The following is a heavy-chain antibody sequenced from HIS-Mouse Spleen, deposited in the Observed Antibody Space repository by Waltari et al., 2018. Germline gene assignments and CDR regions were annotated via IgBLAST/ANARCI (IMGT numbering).Heavy chain of an antibody. CDR2: ISYDGSNK. J-gene: IGHJ4*02. Sequence: QVQLVESGGGVVQPGRSLRLSCAASGFPFRSYALHWVRQAPGKGLEWVAVISYDGSNKYYADSVKGRFTISRDNSKNTLYLQMNSLRAEDTAVYYCARVPGSYLGYWGQGTLVTVSS. CDR1: GFPFRSYA. CDR3: ARVPGSYLGY. D-gene: IGHD1-26*01. V-gene: IGHV3-30-3*01.